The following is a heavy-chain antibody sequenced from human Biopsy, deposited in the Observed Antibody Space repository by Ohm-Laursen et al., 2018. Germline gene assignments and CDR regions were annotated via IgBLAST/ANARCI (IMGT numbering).Heavy chain of an antibody. Sequence: PVTLSLTCAVDGGSFSGYDRTWIRQPPGKGLEWVGEFSHTGTTIYNPSLKSRLTTSVDKSKNHFSLRLTSVTAADTATYFCARGPYGDNAGAFDVWGQGTVVTVSS. CDR2: FSHTGTT. J-gene: IGHJ3*01. CDR3: ARGPYGDNAGAFDV. CDR1: GGSFSGYD. D-gene: IGHD4/OR15-4a*01. V-gene: IGHV4-34*01.